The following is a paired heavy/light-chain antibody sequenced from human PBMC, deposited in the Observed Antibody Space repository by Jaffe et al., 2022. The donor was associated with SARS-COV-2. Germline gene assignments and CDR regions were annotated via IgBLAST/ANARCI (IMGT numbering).Heavy chain of an antibody. Sequence: EVQLVESGGGLVKPGGSLRLSCDASGFNFVSYSMNWVRQAPGKGLEWVASISSDSLYIFYTDSVKGRFTISRDNAKNSLYLQMNSLRVEDTAVYYCAVHQFYDYWTSSPRSWDYWGQGTPVSVAS. CDR2: ISSDSLYI. D-gene: IGHD3-3*01. J-gene: IGHJ4*02. CDR3: AVHQFYDYWTSSPRSWDY. CDR1: GFNFVSYS. V-gene: IGHV3-21*02.
Light chain of an antibody. J-gene: IGKJ1*01. CDR1: QGINNY. Sequence: DLQMTQSPSSLSASVGDRVTILCRASQGINNYLAWYQQRPGKVPKLLIYAASTLQSGVPSRFSGSGFGTDFTLTISSLQPEDVATYYCQKYDSAGWTFGQGTKVEI. CDR2: AAS. CDR3: QKYDSAGWT. V-gene: IGKV1-27*01.